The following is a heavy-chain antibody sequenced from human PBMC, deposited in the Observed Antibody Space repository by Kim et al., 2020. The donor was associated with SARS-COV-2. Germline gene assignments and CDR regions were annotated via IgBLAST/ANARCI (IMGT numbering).Heavy chain of an antibody. Sequence: SVKVSCKASGGTFSSYAISLVRQAPGQGLEWMGRIIPILGIANYAQKFQGRVTITADKSTSTAYMELSSLRSEDTAVYYCARDRRRYYYDSSGYYFDYW. CDR3: ARDRRRYYYDSSGYYFDY. CDR2: IIPILGIA. CDR1: GGTFSSYA. D-gene: IGHD3-22*01. V-gene: IGHV1-69*04. J-gene: IGHJ4*01.